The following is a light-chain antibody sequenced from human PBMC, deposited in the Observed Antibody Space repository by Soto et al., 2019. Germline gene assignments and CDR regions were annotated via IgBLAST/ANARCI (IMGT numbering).Light chain of an antibody. V-gene: IGKV3D-20*02. CDR3: QQRHMWPIT. Sequence: EIVLTHSPGTLSLSPGERATLSCSASQSVSNNYLAWYQQKPGQAPRLLIYGASSRATGIPPRFSGSGSGTDFTLTISSLEPEDSAVYYCQQRHMWPITFGQGTRLEIK. J-gene: IGKJ5*01. CDR2: GAS. CDR1: QSVSNNY.